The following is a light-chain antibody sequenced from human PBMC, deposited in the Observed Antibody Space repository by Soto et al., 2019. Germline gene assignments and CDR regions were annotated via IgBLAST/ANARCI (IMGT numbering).Light chain of an antibody. CDR1: SSDVGGYNY. Sequence: QSALTQPRSVSGSPGQSVTISCTGISSDVGGYNYVSWYQQHPGKAPKLIIYDVSKRPSGVPDRFSGSRSGNTASLTISGLQAEDEADYYCCSYAGSQTWVFGGGTKLTVL. V-gene: IGLV2-11*01. CDR3: CSYAGSQTWV. CDR2: DVS. J-gene: IGLJ3*02.